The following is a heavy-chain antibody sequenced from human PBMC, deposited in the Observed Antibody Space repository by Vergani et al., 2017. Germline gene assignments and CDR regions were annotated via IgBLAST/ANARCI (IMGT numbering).Heavy chain of an antibody. CDR3: AHRRMGYYDVLDY. V-gene: IGHV2-70*12. Sequence: TLRESGPALVKPTQTLTLTCTFSGFSIITSELCVSWIRQPPGKALEWLALIDWDDNKYFNTSLKTRLTISKDTSENQVVITMTNMDPVDTATYYCAHRRMGYYDVLDYWGQGTLVTVSS. CDR1: GFSIITSELC. CDR2: IDWDDNK. D-gene: IGHD3-22*01. J-gene: IGHJ4*02.